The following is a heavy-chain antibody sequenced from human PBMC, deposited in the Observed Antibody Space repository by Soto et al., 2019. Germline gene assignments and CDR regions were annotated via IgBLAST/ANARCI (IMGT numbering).Heavy chain of an antibody. CDR1: GGSIRSSTYY. D-gene: IGHD6-13*01. V-gene: IGHV4-39*01. CDR3: TVHEGGAAADRALDY. Sequence: SETLSLTCTFSGGSIRSSTYYWGWIRQPPGKGLEWIGSIYYSGSTHYNPSLKSRVALSVDTSTNQFSLNLFSVTVAATAVDYCTVHEGGAAADRALDYWGQGTLVTVSS. CDR2: IYYSGST. J-gene: IGHJ4*02.